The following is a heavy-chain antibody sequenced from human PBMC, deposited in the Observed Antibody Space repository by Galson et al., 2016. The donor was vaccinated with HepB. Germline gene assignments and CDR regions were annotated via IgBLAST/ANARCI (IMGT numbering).Heavy chain of an antibody. J-gene: IGHJ4*02. CDR1: DFTLSFYW. D-gene: IGHD6-19*01. CDR2: IKGDGTQK. CDR3: ARLGGSGWTVDF. Sequence: SLRLSCAASDFTLSFYWMGWVRQAPGKGLEWVATIKGDGTQKRYVDSVEGRFTLSRGNAENSMFLQMDSLRVEDTAVYYCARLGGSGWTVDFWGQGTLVTVSS. V-gene: IGHV3-7*01.